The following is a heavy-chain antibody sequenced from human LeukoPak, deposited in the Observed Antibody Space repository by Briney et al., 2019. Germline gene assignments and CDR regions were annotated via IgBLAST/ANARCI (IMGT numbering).Heavy chain of an antibody. CDR2: MNPNSGNT. D-gene: IGHD3-10*01. Sequence: ASVKVSCKASGYTFTSYDINWMRQATGQGLEWMGWMNPNSGNTGYAQKFQGRVTMTRNTSISTAYMELSSLRSEDTAVYYCASEYYYGSGTVMGAFDIWGQGTMVTVSS. V-gene: IGHV1-8*01. CDR1: GYTFTSYD. CDR3: ASEYYYGSGTVMGAFDI. J-gene: IGHJ3*02.